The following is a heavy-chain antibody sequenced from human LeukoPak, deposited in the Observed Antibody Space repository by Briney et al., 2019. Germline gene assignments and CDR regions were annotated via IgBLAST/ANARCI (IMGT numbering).Heavy chain of an antibody. Sequence: GGSLRLSCAASGFTFSSYVMSWVRQAPGKGLEWVSTISGSGDSTYYADSVKGRFTISRDNSKNTLYLQMNSLRAEDTAVYYCASGEVLYCSSISCYTNAFDIWGQGTMVTVSS. V-gene: IGHV3-23*01. CDR2: ISGSGDST. D-gene: IGHD2-2*02. CDR3: ASGEVLYCSSISCYTNAFDI. CDR1: GFTFSSYV. J-gene: IGHJ3*02.